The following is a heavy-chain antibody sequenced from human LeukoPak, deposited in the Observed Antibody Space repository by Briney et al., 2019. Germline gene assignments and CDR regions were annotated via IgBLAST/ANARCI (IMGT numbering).Heavy chain of an antibody. Sequence: SETLSLTCTVSGYSISSGYYWGWIRPPPGKGLEWIGSIYHSGSTYYNPSLKSRVTISVDTSKNQFSLKLSSVTAADTAVYYCASTLRRYSYGLDYWGQGTLVTVSS. V-gene: IGHV4-38-2*02. D-gene: IGHD5-18*01. CDR3: ASTLRRYSYGLDY. J-gene: IGHJ4*02. CDR2: IYHSGST. CDR1: GYSISSGYY.